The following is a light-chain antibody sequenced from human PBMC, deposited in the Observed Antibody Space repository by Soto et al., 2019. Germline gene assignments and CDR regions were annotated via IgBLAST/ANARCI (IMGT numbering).Light chain of an antibody. J-gene: IGKJ4*01. CDR2: DAS. CDR3: QQYDNLPLT. CDR1: QDISNY. Sequence: DIQMTQSPSSLSASVGDRVTITCQASQDISNYLNWYQQKPGKAPKLLIYDASNLETGGPSRFSGSGSWTDFTFTISSLQPEDIATYYCQQYDNLPLTFGGGTKVEIK. V-gene: IGKV1-33*01.